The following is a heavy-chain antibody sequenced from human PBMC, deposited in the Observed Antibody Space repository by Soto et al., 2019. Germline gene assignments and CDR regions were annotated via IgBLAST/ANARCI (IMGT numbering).Heavy chain of an antibody. Sequence: QLQLQESGSGLVKPSQTLSLTCAVSGGSISSGGYSWNWIRQPPGKGLEWIGYIYHSGSTYYTPSLKSRVTISVDRSKNQFSLKRSSVTAADTAVYYCARDDLYGGWFDPWGQGTLVTVSS. V-gene: IGHV4-30-2*01. CDR2: IYHSGST. CDR3: ARDDLYGGWFDP. CDR1: GGSISSGGYS. D-gene: IGHD3-10*01. J-gene: IGHJ5*02.